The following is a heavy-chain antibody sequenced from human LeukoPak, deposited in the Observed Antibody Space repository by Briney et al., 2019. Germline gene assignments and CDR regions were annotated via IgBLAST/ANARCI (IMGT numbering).Heavy chain of an antibody. Sequence: GGSLRLSCAASGIIITSYWMSWVRQTPGKGLEWVANIKQDGSEKNYVDSVKGRFTIFRDNARNSLYLQMNSLRAEDTAVYYCARDGIRYSSSWYPPNFDYWGQGTLVTVSS. D-gene: IGHD6-13*01. CDR1: GIIITSYW. CDR3: ARDGIRYSSSWYPPNFDY. CDR2: IKQDGSEK. J-gene: IGHJ4*02. V-gene: IGHV3-7*01.